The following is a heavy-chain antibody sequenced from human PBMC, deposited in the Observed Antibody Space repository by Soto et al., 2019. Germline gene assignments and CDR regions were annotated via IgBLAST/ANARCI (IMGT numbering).Heavy chain of an antibody. CDR3: ARSYDILTGYSGFDY. V-gene: IGHV3-21*01. J-gene: IGHJ4*02. Sequence: ESGGGLVKPGGSLRLSCAASGFTFSRYSMNWVRQAPGKGLEWVSSISGSSSYIYYADSVKGRFTISRDNAKNSLYLQMNSLRAEDTGVYYCARSYDILTGYSGFDYWGQGTLVTVSS. CDR1: GFTFSRYS. D-gene: IGHD3-9*01. CDR2: ISGSSSYI.